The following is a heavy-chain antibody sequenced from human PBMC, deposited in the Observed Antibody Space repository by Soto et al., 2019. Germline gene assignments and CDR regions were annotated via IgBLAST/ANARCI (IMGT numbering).Heavy chain of an antibody. CDR1: GGTFSSYT. V-gene: IGHV1-69*02. J-gene: IGHJ6*02. CDR2: IIPILGIA. CDR3: ARGGGYSSFYGMDV. Sequence: QVQLVQSGAEVKKPGSSVKVSCKASGGTFSSYTISWVRQAPGQGLEWMGRIIPILGIANYAQKFQGRVTITSDKSTSTGYMELSSLRSEDTAVYYCARGGGYSSFYGMDVWGQGTTVTVSS. D-gene: IGHD2-21*01.